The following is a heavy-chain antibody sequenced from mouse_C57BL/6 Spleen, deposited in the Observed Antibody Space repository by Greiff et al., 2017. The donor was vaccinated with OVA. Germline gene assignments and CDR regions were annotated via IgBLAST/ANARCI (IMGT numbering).Heavy chain of an antibody. V-gene: IGHV1-26*01. J-gene: IGHJ2*01. CDR3: AREEAPYFDY. CDR2: INPNNGGT. CDR1: GYTFTDYY. Sequence: EVQLQQSGPELVKPGASVKISCKASGYTFTDYYMNWVKQSHGKSLEWIGDINPNNGGTSYNQKFKGKATLTVDKSSSTAYMELRSLTSKDSAVYYCAREEAPYFDYWGQGTTLTVSS.